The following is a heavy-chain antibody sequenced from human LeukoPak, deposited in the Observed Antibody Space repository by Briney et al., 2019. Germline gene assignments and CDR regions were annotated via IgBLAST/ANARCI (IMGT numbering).Heavy chain of an antibody. CDR1: GFPFSSHA. J-gene: IGHJ4*02. V-gene: IGHV3-23*01. CDR2: TSGSGRTT. D-gene: IGHD3-9*01. Sequence: GGSLRLSCAVSGFPFSSHAMSWVRQTPERGLEWVSATSGSGRTTYYAESVEGRFTISRDNSKNMLYLQMNSLRAEDTALYYCVKTSNDILTGWYSFDHWGQGTQVTVSS. CDR3: VKTSNDILTGWYSFDH.